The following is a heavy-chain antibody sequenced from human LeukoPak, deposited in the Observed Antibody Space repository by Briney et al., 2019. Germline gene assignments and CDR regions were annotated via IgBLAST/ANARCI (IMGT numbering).Heavy chain of an antibody. CDR1: GYSFTSYW. Sequence: GESLKSSCKGSGYSFTSYWIRWVRQMPGKGLEWMGRIDPSDSYTNYSPSFQGHVTISADKSISTAYLQWSSLKASDTAMYYCARHLTGYGDYNYFDYWGQGTLVTVSS. CDR3: ARHLTGYGDYNYFDY. V-gene: IGHV5-10-1*01. D-gene: IGHD4-17*01. J-gene: IGHJ4*02. CDR2: IDPSDSYT.